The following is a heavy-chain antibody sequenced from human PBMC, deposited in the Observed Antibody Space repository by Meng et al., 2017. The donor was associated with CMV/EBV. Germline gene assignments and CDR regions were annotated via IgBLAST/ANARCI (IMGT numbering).Heavy chain of an antibody. CDR3: ARESGSVGDY. CDR1: GYTFTSYY. CDR2: INPSGGST. V-gene: IGHV1-46*01. Sequence: QVRLVQLGAVGKKPGAPVKVACKASGYTFTSYYMHWVRQAPGQGLEWMGIINPSGGSTSYAQKFQGRVTMTRDTTTSTVYMELSSLRSEDTAVYYCARESGSVGDYWGQGTLVTVSS. D-gene: IGHD1-26*01. J-gene: IGHJ4*02.